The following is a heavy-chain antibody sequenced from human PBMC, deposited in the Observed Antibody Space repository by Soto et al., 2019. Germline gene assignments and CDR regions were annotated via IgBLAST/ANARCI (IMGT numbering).Heavy chain of an antibody. CDR1: GFTFSSYS. V-gene: IGHV3-48*02. CDR3: ARDYYYDREADAFDI. D-gene: IGHD3-22*01. Sequence: PGGTLRLSCAASGFTFSSYSMNWVRQAPGKGLEWVSYISSSSSTIYYADSVKGRFTISRDNAKNSLYLQMNSLRDEDTAVYYCARDYYYDREADAFDIWGHGTMVTV. CDR2: ISSSSSTI. J-gene: IGHJ3*02.